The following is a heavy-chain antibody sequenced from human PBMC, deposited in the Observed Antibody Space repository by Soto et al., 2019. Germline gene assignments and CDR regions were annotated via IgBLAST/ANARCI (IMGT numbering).Heavy chain of an antibody. Sequence: ASVKVSSEACGGTFSSYSMSWVRHAPGQGLEWMGGIIPIFGTANYAQKFQGRVTITADESTSTAYMELSSLRSEDTAVYYCAGIVQPRYYYGMDVWGQGTTVTVSS. CDR2: IIPIFGTA. D-gene: IGHD3-22*01. J-gene: IGHJ6*02. CDR1: GGTFSSYS. CDR3: AGIVQPRYYYGMDV. V-gene: IGHV1-69*13.